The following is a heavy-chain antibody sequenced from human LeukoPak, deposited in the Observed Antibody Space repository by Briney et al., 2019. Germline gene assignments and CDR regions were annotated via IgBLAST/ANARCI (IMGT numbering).Heavy chain of an antibody. CDR3: ARDVVQGGYFDY. Sequence: GGSLRLSCAASGFTFSSYSMNWVRQAPGKGLEWVSSISSSSSYIYYADSVKGRFTISRDNAKNSLYLQMNSLRAEDTAVYYCARDVVQGGYFDYWGQGTLVTVSS. J-gene: IGHJ4*02. V-gene: IGHV3-21*01. CDR1: GFTFSSYS. CDR2: ISSSSSYI. D-gene: IGHD3-16*01.